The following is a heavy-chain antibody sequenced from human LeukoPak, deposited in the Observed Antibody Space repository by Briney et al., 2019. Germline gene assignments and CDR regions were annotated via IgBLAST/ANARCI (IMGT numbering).Heavy chain of an antibody. V-gene: IGHV3-21*01. CDR2: ISSSSSYI. CDR3: AREDEDYGMDV. CDR1: GFTFSSYS. D-gene: IGHD5-24*01. Sequence: GGSLRLSCAASGFTFSSYSMNWVRQAPGKGLEWVSSISSSSSYIYYADSVKGRFTIFRDNAKNSLYLQMNSLRAEDTAVYYCAREDEDYGMDVWGQGTTVTVSS. J-gene: IGHJ6*02.